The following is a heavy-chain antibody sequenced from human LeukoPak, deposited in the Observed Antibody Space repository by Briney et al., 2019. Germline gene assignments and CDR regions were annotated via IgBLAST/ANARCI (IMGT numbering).Heavy chain of an antibody. V-gene: IGHV3-30*18. J-gene: IGHJ3*02. Sequence: PGGSLRLSCAASGFTFSSYGMHWVRQAPGKGLEWVAVISYDGSNKYYADSVKGRFTISRDNSKNTLYLQMNSLRAGDTAVYYCAKKPYCSSTSCDAFDIWGQGTMVTVSS. D-gene: IGHD2-2*01. CDR1: GFTFSSYG. CDR2: ISYDGSNK. CDR3: AKKPYCSSTSCDAFDI.